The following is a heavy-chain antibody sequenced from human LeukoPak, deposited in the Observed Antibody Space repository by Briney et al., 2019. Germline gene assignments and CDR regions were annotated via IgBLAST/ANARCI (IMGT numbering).Heavy chain of an antibody. CDR2: IYPGDSDT. D-gene: IGHD3-22*01. Sequence: GESLKISCKGSGYSFTSYWIGWVRQMPGKGLEWMGIIYPGDSDTRYSPSFQGQVTISADQSISSAYLQWSSRKASDTAMYYCARQYYYDSSGNEAFDIWGQGTMVTVSS. CDR1: GYSFTSYW. CDR3: ARQYYYDSSGNEAFDI. J-gene: IGHJ3*02. V-gene: IGHV5-51*01.